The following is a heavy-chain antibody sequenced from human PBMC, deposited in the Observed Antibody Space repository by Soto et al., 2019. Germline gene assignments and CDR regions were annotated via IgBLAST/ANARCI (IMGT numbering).Heavy chain of an antibody. Sequence: QVQLQESGPGLMQPSGTLSLTCAVSGGSISDNWWSWVRQPPGKGLEWIGEIYHTGNRHYNPSLEGRVTISVDKSKTHFSLNLNSVTAADTAVYYCARHIAVSGTRGFDYWGQGILVTVSS. CDR2: IYHTGNR. CDR3: ARHIAVSGTRGFDY. D-gene: IGHD6-19*01. CDR1: GGSISDNW. V-gene: IGHV4-4*02. J-gene: IGHJ4*02.